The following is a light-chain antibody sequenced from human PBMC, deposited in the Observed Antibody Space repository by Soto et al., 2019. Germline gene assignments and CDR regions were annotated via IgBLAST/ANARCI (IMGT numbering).Light chain of an antibody. V-gene: IGKV1-39*01. Sequence: DIQMTQSPSSLSASVGDRVTITCRTRQSINNYLNWYQQKPGEAPKLLIYASSTLHSGVSSRLSGSGSGTDFTLTISSLQPEDFATYYGLQTYSPPLTVGGWTKVDI. CDR1: QSINNY. J-gene: IGKJ4*01. CDR2: ASS. CDR3: LQTYSPPLT.